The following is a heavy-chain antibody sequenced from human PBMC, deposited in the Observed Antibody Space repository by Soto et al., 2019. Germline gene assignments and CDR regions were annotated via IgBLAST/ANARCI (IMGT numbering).Heavy chain of an antibody. D-gene: IGHD3-3*01. J-gene: IGHJ6*03. V-gene: IGHV1-18*04. CDR3: ARVWGYDFWSGPAPYYMDV. Sequence: GASVKVSCKASGYTFTGYYMHWVRQAPGQGLEWMGWISAYNGNTNYAQRLQGRVTMTTDTSTSTAYMELRSLRSDDTAVYYCARVWGYDFWSGPAPYYMDVWGKGTTVTVSS. CDR1: GYTFTGYY. CDR2: ISAYNGNT.